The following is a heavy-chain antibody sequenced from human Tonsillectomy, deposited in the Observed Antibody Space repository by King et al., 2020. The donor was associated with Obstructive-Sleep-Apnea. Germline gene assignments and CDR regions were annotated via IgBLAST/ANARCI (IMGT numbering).Heavy chain of an antibody. D-gene: IGHD3-22*01. CDR1: GFSLSNGRMG. V-gene: IGHV2-26*01. CDR2: IFSNDEK. J-gene: IGHJ4*02. Sequence: TLKESGPVLVKPTETLTLTCTVSGFSLSNGRMGVSWIRQPPGKALEWLAHIFSNDEKFYSTSLRSRLTISKDTSKSQVVLTMTNMDPVDTGTYYCARIGYYYDSSGYYSVYFDYWGQGTLVPVSS. CDR3: ARIGYYYDSSGYYSVYFDY.